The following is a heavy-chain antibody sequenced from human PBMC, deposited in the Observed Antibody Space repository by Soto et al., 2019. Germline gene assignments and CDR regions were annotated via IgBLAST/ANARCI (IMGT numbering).Heavy chain of an antibody. D-gene: IGHD3-9*01. V-gene: IGHV3-21*01. J-gene: IGHJ6*02. CDR2: ISSSSSYI. Sequence: GGSLRLSCAASGFTFSSYSMNWVRQAPGKGLEWVSSISSSSSYIYYADSVKGRFTISRDNAKNSLYLQMNSLRAEDTAVYYCAIIVDRLYYCNYDMEVWGQGTTV. CDR1: GFTFSSYS. CDR3: AIIVDRLYYCNYDMEV.